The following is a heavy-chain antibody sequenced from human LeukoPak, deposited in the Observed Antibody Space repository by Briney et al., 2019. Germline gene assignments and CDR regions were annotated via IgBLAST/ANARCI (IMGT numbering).Heavy chain of an antibody. J-gene: IGHJ3*02. CDR1: GDSLTSSSHY. CDR3: VAEMTASAAFDI. CDR2: LHHTGHN. V-gene: IGHV4-39*01. Sequence: PSETLSLTCTVSGDSLTSSSHYWGWIRQPPGKRLQWVASLHHTGHNYSNAALKSRVSISMDTAKSQFSLKVNSVTAADSGVYYCVAEMTASAAFDIWGQGTMVAVSS. D-gene: IGHD2-21*02.